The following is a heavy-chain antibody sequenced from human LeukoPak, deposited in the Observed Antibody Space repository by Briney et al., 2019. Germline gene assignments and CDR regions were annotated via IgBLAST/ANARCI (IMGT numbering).Heavy chain of an antibody. V-gene: IGHV4-59*01. D-gene: IGHD3-10*01. CDR3: ARVAFGDNYYYYMDV. CDR1: GGSISSYY. J-gene: IGHJ6*03. CDR2: IYYSGST. Sequence: SETLSLTCTVSGGSISSYYWSWIRQPPGKGLEWIGYIYYSGSTNYNPSLESRVTISVDTSKKQFYLRLSSVTAADTAVYYCARVAFGDNYYYYMDVWGKGTTVTVSS.